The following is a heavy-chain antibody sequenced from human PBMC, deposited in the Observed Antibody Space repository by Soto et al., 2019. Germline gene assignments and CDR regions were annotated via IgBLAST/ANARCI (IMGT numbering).Heavy chain of an antibody. V-gene: IGHV3-21*06. CDR1: GFIFTRYS. J-gene: IGHJ4*02. CDR3: PRESEDLPSHFDY. Sequence: GGSLRLSCAASGFIFTRYSMNWVRQAPGKGLEWVSSISRTTNYIYYRHSMTGRFPISTDNPKNSLSLEMNSLRAEAPAVSYCPRESEDLPSHFDYWGRGTLVTVSS. CDR2: ISRTTNYI.